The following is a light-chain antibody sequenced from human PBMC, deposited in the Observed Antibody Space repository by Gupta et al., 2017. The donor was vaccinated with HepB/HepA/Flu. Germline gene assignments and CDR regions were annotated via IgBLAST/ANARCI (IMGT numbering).Light chain of an antibody. J-gene: IGKJ4*01. CDR1: QSISSW. V-gene: IGKV1-5*03. CDR3: QQYNSYPPLT. Sequence: DIQMTQSPSTLSASVGDRVTITCRASQSISSWLAWYQQKPGKAPKLLIYKASSLESGVPLRFSGSGSGTEFTLTISSLQPDDFATYYCQQYNSYPPLTFGGGTKVEIK. CDR2: KAS.